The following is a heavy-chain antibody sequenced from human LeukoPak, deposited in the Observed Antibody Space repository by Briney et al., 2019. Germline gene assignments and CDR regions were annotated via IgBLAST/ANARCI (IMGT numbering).Heavy chain of an antibody. J-gene: IGHJ5*02. CDR3: ARKILYRNWFDP. Sequence: SVKVSCKASGGTFSSYAISWVRQAPGQGLEWMGGIIPIFGTANYAQKFQGRVTITADKSTSTAYMELSSLRSEDTAVYYCARKILYRNWFDPWGQGTLVTVSP. V-gene: IGHV1-69*06. D-gene: IGHD2-8*01. CDR1: GGTFSSYA. CDR2: IIPIFGTA.